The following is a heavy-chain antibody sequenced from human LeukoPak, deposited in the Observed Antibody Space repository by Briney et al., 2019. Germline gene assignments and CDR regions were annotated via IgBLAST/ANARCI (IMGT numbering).Heavy chain of an antibody. Sequence: ASVKVSCKASGYTFTSYGISWVREAPGQGLEWMGWVSSYNTNTNYKEKFQGRVTMTTDTPTSTAYMELRSLRSDDTAVYYCARDMSPESGFTVWGQGTMVTVSS. V-gene: IGHV1-18*01. CDR3: ARDMSPESGFTV. D-gene: IGHD3-3*01. CDR2: VSSYNTNT. J-gene: IGHJ3*01. CDR1: GYTFTSYG.